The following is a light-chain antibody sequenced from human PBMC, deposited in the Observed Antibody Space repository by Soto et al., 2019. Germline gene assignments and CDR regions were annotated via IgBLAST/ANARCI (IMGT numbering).Light chain of an antibody. CDR2: ASS. CDR1: QDIRIA. J-gene: IGKJ1*01. Sequence: DIPMTQSPSSLSASVGDRVTITCRASQDIRIALDWFQQKPGKAPRRLIYASSSLQSGVPSRFSGSGSGTAFALTISSLQPEDFATYFCLQRSNLHWAFGQGTKVDVK. V-gene: IGKV1-17*01. CDR3: LQRSNLHWA.